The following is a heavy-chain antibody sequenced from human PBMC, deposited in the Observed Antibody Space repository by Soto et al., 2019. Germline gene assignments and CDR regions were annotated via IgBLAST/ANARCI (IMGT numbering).Heavy chain of an antibody. CDR1: GYTFTSYD. Sequence: ASVKVSCKASGYTFTSYDFNWVGQATGEGLEWMGWMNPNSGNTGYAQKFQGRVTMTSNTSISTAYMELSSLRSEDTAVYYCARAGGMKKSYYYGMDVWGQGTTVTVSS. J-gene: IGHJ6*02. CDR3: ARAGGMKKSYYYGMDV. V-gene: IGHV1-8*01. CDR2: MNPNSGNT.